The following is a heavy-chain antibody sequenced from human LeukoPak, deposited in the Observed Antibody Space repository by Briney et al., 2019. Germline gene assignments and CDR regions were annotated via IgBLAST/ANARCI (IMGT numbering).Heavy chain of an antibody. V-gene: IGHV4-39*01. CDR1: GGSISSSIYY. D-gene: IGHD3-3*01. CDR2: VYYTGSA. Sequence: SETLSLTCTVSGGSISSSIYYWGWIRQPPGKGLEFIGHVYYTGSAYFNPSLKSRVTMSVDTSKNQFSLNLGSVTAADTAVYYCARVVLYYDFWSAYFHDWGQGTLVTVSS. CDR3: ARVVLYYDFWSAYFHD. J-gene: IGHJ4*02.